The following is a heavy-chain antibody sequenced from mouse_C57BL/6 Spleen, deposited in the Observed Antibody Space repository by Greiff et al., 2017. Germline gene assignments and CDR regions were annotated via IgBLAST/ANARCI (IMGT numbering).Heavy chain of an antibody. J-gene: IGHJ4*01. Sequence: EVQGVESGGGLVKPGGSLKLSCAASGFTFSSYAMSWVRQTPEKRLEWVATISDGGSYTYYPDNVKGRFTISRDNAKNNLYLQMSHLKSEDTAMYYCARVHGSNYLYAMDYRGQGTSVTVSS. V-gene: IGHV5-4*01. CDR1: GFTFSSYA. CDR3: ARVHGSNYLYAMDY. D-gene: IGHD2-5*01. CDR2: ISDGGSYT.